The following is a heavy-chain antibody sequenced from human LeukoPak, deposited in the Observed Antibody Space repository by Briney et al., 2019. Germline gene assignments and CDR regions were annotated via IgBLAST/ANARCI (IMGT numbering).Heavy chain of an antibody. V-gene: IGHV4-59*01. CDR2: IYYSGNT. J-gene: IGHJ4*02. D-gene: IGHD3-10*01. CDR3: ARANYNGSGSYFDY. CDR1: GGSISSYY. Sequence: SETLSLTCTVSGGSISSYYWSWIRQPPGKGLEWIGYIYYSGNTNYNPSLKSRVTISVDTSKNQFSLKLSSVTAADTAVYYCARANYNGSGSYFDYWGQGTLVTVSS.